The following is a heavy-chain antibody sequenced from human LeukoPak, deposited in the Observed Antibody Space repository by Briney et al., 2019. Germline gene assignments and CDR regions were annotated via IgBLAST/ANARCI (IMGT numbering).Heavy chain of an antibody. J-gene: IGHJ3*02. CDR2: IYYSGST. CDR3: ASYGSGSYEDAFDI. CDR1: GGSLSSYY. V-gene: IGHV4-59*01. D-gene: IGHD3-10*01. Sequence: SETLSLTCTVSGGSLSSYYWSWIRQPPGKGLEWIGYIYYSGSTNYNPSLKSRVTISVDTSKNQFSLKLSSVTAADTAVYYCASYGSGSYEDAFDIWGQGTMVTVSS.